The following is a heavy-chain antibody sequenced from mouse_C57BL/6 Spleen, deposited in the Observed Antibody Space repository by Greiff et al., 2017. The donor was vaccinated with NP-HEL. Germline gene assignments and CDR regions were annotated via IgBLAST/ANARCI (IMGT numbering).Heavy chain of an antibody. CDR2: ISSGSSTI. J-gene: IGHJ1*03. D-gene: IGHD1-1*01. Sequence: DVKLVESGGGLVKPGGSLKLSCAASGFTFSDYGMHWVRQAPEKGLEWVAYISSGSSTIYYADTVKGRFTISSDNAKNTLFLQMTSLRSEDTAMYYSASSTTVVDWYCDVWGTGTTVTVSS. V-gene: IGHV5-17*01. CDR1: GFTFSDYG. CDR3: ASSTTVVDWYCDV.